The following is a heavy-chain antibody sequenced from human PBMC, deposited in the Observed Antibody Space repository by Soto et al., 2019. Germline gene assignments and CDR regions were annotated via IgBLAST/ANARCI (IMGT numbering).Heavy chain of an antibody. D-gene: IGHD2-21*02. V-gene: IGHV1-46*01. J-gene: IGHJ6*02. CDR3: ARVHCGGDCRPGEWFYHYGMDV. CDR1: GYRFVDYY. Sequence: QGQLVQSGAEMKTPGASVEVSCKASGYRFVDYYIHWVRQAPGQGLEWMGIINPRGGDSRYAQKCQGRVTVTMDTSTSTVYMDLRSLTSEDTAVYYCARVHCGGDCRPGEWFYHYGMDVWGQGTTVTVSS. CDR2: INPRGGDS.